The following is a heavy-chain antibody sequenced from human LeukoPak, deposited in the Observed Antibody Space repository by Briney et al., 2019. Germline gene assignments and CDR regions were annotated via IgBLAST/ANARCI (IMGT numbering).Heavy chain of an antibody. CDR2: INSDGSST. D-gene: IGHD3-10*01. CDR3: ARDNLYGSGSYYNFDY. J-gene: IGHJ4*02. V-gene: IGHV3-74*01. CDR1: GFTFSSYW. Sequence: GGSLRLSCAASGFTFSSYWMRWVRQAPGKGLVWVSRINSDGSSTSYADSVKGRFTISGDNAKNTLYLQMNSLRAEDTAVYYCARDNLYGSGSYYNFDYWGQGTLVTVSS.